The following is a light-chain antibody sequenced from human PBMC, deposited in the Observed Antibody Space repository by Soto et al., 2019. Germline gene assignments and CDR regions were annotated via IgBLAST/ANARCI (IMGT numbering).Light chain of an antibody. CDR1: SSNIGAGYD. J-gene: IGLJ3*02. Sequence: QSVLTQPPSVSGAPGQRVTISCTGSSSNIGAGYDVYWYQQLPGTAPKLLIYGNSNRPSGVPDRFSGSKSGTSASLAITGLQAEDEADYYCQSYDSSLSGSSMFGGGTKVTVL. CDR2: GNS. V-gene: IGLV1-40*01. CDR3: QSYDSSLSGSSM.